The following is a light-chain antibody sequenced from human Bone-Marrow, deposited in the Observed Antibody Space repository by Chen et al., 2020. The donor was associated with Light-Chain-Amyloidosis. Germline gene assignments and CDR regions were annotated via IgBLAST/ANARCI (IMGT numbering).Light chain of an antibody. V-gene: IGLV2-14*01. CDR2: EVT. CDR1: SSDVGGDNP. J-gene: IGLJ1*01. Sequence: QFALTQPASVPGSPGQSITISCTGTSSDVGGDNPVSWYQQHPDKAPNLMIYEVTKRPSWVPDRFSGSKSDNTASLTISGLQTEDEADYFCSSYTITNTLVFGSGTRVTVL. CDR3: SSYTITNTLV.